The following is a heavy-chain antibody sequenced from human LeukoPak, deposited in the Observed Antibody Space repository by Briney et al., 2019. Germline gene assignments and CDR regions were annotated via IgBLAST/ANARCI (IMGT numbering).Heavy chain of an antibody. V-gene: IGHV3-66*01. CDR3: ARVRVPAAIYWFDP. CDR1: GFTFSSYW. CDR2: IYSGGST. J-gene: IGHJ5*02. Sequence: GGSLRLSCAASGFTFSSYWMSWVRQAPGKGLEWVSVIYSGGSTYYADSVKGRFTISRDNSKNTLYLQMNSLRAEDTAVYYCARVRVPAAIYWFDPWGQGTLVTVSS. D-gene: IGHD2-2*02.